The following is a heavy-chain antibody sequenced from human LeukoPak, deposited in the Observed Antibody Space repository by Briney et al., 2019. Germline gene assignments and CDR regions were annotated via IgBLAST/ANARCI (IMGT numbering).Heavy chain of an antibody. J-gene: IGHJ4*02. Sequence: GGSLRLSCAASGFTFSSYEMNWVRQAPGKGLEWVSFISSSGSAIHYADSVRGRFTISRDNAKNSLYLQMSRLRAEDTAVYYCAGDYYYDSSGYWDYYFDYWGQGTLVSDSS. CDR1: GFTFSSYE. CDR2: ISSSGSAI. V-gene: IGHV3-48*03. CDR3: AGDYYYDSSGYWDYYFDY. D-gene: IGHD3-22*01.